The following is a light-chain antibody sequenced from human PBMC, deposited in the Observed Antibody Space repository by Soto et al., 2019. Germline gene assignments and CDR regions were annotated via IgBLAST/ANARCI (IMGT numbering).Light chain of an antibody. CDR3: MQALQTPLYS. V-gene: IGKV2-28*01. CDR1: QSLLHGNGYNY. Sequence: DIVMTQSPLSLPVTPGEPASISCRSSQSLLHGNGYNYLDWYLQKPGQSPQLLIYLGSNRATGVPDRFSGSGSGTDFPRKISRVEDEDVGIYYCMQALQTPLYSFGQGTKLEIK. J-gene: IGKJ2*03. CDR2: LGS.